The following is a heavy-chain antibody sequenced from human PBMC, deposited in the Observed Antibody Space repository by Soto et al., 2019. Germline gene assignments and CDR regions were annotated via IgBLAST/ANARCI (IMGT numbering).Heavy chain of an antibody. CDR1: GFTFTNYR. D-gene: IGHD1-7*01. CDR3: ARAGDWNYVQDF. Sequence: GGSLRLSCAASGFTFTNYRIHWVRQAPGKGLAWVARINSDGTRINYADSVKGRFTISRDNAKNTVFLQMNSLRDEDSAVYFCARAGDWNYVQDFWGQGTLVTVSS. CDR2: INSDGTRI. J-gene: IGHJ4*02. V-gene: IGHV3-74*01.